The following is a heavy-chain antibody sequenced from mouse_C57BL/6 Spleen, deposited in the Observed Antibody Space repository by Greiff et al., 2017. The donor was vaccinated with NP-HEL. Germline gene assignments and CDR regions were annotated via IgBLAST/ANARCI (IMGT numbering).Heavy chain of an antibody. J-gene: IGHJ2*01. V-gene: IGHV1-69*01. CDR1: GYTFTSYW. Sequence: QVQLQQPGAELVMPGASVKLSCKASGYTFTSYWMHWVKQRPGQGLEWIGEIDPSDSYTNYNQKFKGKSTLTVDKSSSTAYMQRSSLTSEDSAVYYCARWGSSGYYWGQGTTLTVSS. CDR3: ARWGSSGYY. D-gene: IGHD3-2*02. CDR2: IDPSDSYT.